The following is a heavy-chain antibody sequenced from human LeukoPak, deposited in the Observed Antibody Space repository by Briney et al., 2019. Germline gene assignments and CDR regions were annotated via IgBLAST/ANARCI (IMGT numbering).Heavy chain of an antibody. CDR1: GFPFSSYA. CDR2: ISGSGGST. J-gene: IGHJ4*02. CDR3: ANRLEPIYY. Sequence: GGSLRLSCAASGFPFSSYAMSWVPQAPGKGLEGVSAISGSGGSTYYADSVKGRFTISRDNSKNTLYLQMNSLRAEDTAVYYCANRLEPIYYWGQGTLVTVSS. D-gene: IGHD1-1*01. V-gene: IGHV3-23*01.